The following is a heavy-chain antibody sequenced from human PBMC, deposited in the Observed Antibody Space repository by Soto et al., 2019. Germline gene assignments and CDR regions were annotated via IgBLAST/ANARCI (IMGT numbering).Heavy chain of an antibody. CDR3: AKALTSSYWPFDI. CDR1: GFTFDDYA. V-gene: IGHV3-9*01. CDR2: ISWTSGSI. D-gene: IGHD6-6*01. Sequence: GGSLRLSCAASGFTFDDYAMHWVRQSPGKGLEWVSGISWTSGSIGYADSVKGRFTISRDNAKNSLYLQMNSLRADDTALYYCAKALTSSYWPFDIWGQGTMVTVSS. J-gene: IGHJ3*02.